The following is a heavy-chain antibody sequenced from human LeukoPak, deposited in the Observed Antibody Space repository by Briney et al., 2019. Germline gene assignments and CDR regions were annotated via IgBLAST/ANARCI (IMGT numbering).Heavy chain of an antibody. Sequence: SETLSLTCAVYGGSFSGYYWSWIRQSPGEGLEWIGEINHSGSTNSNPSLKSRVTISVVTSKNLFSLKLSSVTAEDTAVYYGARGSRLTGAFDIWGQGTMVTVSS. CDR1: GGSFSGYY. D-gene: IGHD3-9*01. CDR2: INHSGST. CDR3: ARGSRLTGAFDI. V-gene: IGHV4-34*01. J-gene: IGHJ3*02.